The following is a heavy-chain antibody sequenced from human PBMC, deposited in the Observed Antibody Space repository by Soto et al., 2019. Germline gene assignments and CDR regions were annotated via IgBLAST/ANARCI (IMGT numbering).Heavy chain of an antibody. CDR3: ASRIAVDRFDY. CDR2: IKQDGSEK. CDR1: GFTFSSYW. Sequence: GGSLRLSCAASGFTFSSYWMSWVRQAPGKGLEWVANIKQDGSEKYYVDSVKGRFAISRDNAKNSLYLQMNSLRAEDTAVYYCASRIAVDRFDYWGQGTLVTVSS. V-gene: IGHV3-7*01. D-gene: IGHD6-19*01. J-gene: IGHJ4*02.